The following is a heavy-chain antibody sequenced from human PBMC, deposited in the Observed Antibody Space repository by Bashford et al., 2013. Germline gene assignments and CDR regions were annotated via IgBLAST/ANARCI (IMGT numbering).Heavy chain of an antibody. CDR1: GGSFKGYY. J-gene: IGHJ4*02. Sequence: SETLSLTCAVYGGSFKGYYWSWIRQPPGKGLEWIGEINHTGSTNYNPSLKSRVTMSIDTSKNQFSLKLSSVTAADTAVYYCAVATYVWGSYRYSSLDYWGQGTLVTVSS. D-gene: IGHD3-16*02. V-gene: IGHV4-34*01. CDR2: INHTGST. CDR3: AVATYVWGSYRYSSLDY.